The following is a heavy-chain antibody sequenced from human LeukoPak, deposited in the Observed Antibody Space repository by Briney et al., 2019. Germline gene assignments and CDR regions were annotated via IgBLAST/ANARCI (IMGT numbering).Heavy chain of an antibody. Sequence: SQTLSLTCAISGDTVSSNITAWNWIRQSPSRGLEWLGRTYYRSKWYNDYAVSVKSRITINPDTSKNQFSLQLDSVTPEDTAVYYCAKGYYFDYWGQGTLVTVSS. V-gene: IGHV6-1*01. CDR2: TYYRSKWYN. J-gene: IGHJ4*02. CDR1: GDTVSSNITA. CDR3: AKGYYFDY.